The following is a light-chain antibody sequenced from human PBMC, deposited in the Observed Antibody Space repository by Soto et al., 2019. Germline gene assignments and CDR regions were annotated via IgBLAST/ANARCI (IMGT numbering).Light chain of an antibody. Sequence: EIVLTQSPGTLSLSPGDRATLSCRASQSVSSNYLAWYQQKSGQAPRLLIYGASSRATGIPYRFSGSGSGTDFTLTISKLEPEDFAVYYCQQYGTSPYAFGQGTELEI. CDR3: QQYGTSPYA. CDR1: QSVSSNY. CDR2: GAS. V-gene: IGKV3-20*01. J-gene: IGKJ2*01.